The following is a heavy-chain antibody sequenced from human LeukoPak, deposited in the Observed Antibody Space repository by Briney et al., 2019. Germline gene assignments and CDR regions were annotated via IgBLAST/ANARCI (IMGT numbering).Heavy chain of an antibody. CDR1: GYSFTSYW. Sequence: KHGESLKISCKGSGYSFTSYWIGWVRQMPGKGLEWMGIIYPGDSDTRYSPSFQGQVTISADKSISTAFLQWSSLKASDTAMYYCARLSYDSSDFHYMDVWGKGTTVTISS. CDR3: ARLSYDSSDFHYMDV. V-gene: IGHV5-51*01. J-gene: IGHJ6*03. CDR2: IYPGDSDT. D-gene: IGHD3-22*01.